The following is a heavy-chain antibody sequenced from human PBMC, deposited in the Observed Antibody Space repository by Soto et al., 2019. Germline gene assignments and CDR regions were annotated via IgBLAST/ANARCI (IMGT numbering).Heavy chain of an antibody. J-gene: IGHJ5*02. CDR3: AASNWFDP. CDR2: IYYSGST. CDR1: GGSISSRGYY. Sequence: QLQLQESGPGLVKPSENLSLTCTVSGGSISSRGYYWGWIRQPPGKGLEGIGNIYYSGSTYYNPSLRSQVPIPVDTSRNQFSLKLSSVTAADTGVYYCAASNWFDPWGQGTLVTVSS. V-gene: IGHV4-39*01.